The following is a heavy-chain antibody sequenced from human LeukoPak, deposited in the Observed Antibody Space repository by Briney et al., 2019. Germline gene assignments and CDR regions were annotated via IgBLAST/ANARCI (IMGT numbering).Heavy chain of an antibody. CDR3: ATYFDTSGYYHFDY. CDR2: IRGSGVST. J-gene: IGHJ4*02. V-gene: IGHV3-23*01. Sequence: GGSLRLSCAASGFTFAGYAMSWVRQAPGKGLEWVSTIRGSGVSTYYADSVKGRFTISRDNSKNTLYLQMNSLRAEDTAVYYCATYFDTSGYYHFDYWGQGTLVTVSS. D-gene: IGHD3-22*01. CDR1: GFTFAGYA.